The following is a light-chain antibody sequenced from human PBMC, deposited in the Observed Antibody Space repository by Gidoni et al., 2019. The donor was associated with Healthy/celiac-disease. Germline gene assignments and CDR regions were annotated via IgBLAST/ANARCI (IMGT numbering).Light chain of an antibody. CDR3: QQYNNWPPM. CDR1: QSVSSI. J-gene: IGKJ1*01. V-gene: IGKV3-15*01. Sequence: EIVMTQSPATRSVSPGERATLPCMASQSVSSILAWYQQKPGQAPRLLSYGASTRATGIPARFSGSGSGTEFTLTISSLQSEDFAVYYCQQYNNWPPMFGQXTKVEIK. CDR2: GAS.